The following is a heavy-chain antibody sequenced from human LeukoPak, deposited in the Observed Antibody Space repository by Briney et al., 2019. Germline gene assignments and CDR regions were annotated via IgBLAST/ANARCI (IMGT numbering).Heavy chain of an antibody. CDR2: IYSGGST. J-gene: IGHJ4*02. CDR1: EFSVGSNY. CDR3: ATRSYYYDSSGDY. Sequence: GGSLRLSCAASEFSVGSNYMTWVRQAPGKGLEWVSLIYSGGSTYYADSVKGRFTISRDNSKNTLYLQMNSLRAEDTAVYYCATRSYYYDSSGDYWGQGTLVTVSS. D-gene: IGHD3-22*01. V-gene: IGHV3-53*01.